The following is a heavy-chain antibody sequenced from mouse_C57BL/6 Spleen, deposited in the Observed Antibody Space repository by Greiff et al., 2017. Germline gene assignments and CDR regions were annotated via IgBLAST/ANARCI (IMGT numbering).Heavy chain of an antibody. V-gene: IGHV1-52*01. CDR1: GYTFTSYW. CDR3: ARGIYGSSYDYAMDY. Sequence: VKLQQPGAELVRPGSSVKLSCKASGYTFTSYWMHWVKQRPIQGLEWIGNIDPSDSETHYNQKFKDKATLTVDKSSSTAYMQLSSLTSEDSAVYYCARGIYGSSYDYAMDYWGQGTSVTVSS. D-gene: IGHD1-1*01. CDR2: IDPSDSET. J-gene: IGHJ4*01.